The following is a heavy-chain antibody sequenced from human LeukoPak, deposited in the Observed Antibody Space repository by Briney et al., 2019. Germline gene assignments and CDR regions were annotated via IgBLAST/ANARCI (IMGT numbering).Heavy chain of an antibody. J-gene: IGHJ4*02. V-gene: IGHV3-73*01. Sequence: GGSLRLSCAASGFTFSGSAMHWVRQASGKGLEWVGRIRSKANSYATAYAASVKGGFTISRDDSKNTAYLQMNSLKTEATAVYYCNSRPNPISDKGSDYWGQGTLVTVSS. CDR2: IRSKANSYAT. CDR3: NSRPNPISDKGSDY. D-gene: IGHD3-3*01. CDR1: GFTFSGSA.